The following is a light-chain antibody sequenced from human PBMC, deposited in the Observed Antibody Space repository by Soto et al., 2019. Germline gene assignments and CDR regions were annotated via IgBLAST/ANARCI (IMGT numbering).Light chain of an antibody. CDR3: QQYGYLPGT. CDR2: DAS. V-gene: IGKV3-20*01. J-gene: IGKJ1*01. Sequence: EIVLTQSPGTLSLSPGERATLSCRASQSVRGSYLGWYQQKPGQAPRLLIYDASRRANGIPDRCSGSGSGTDFTLAISRLEPEDAAVYYCQQYGYLPGTFGQGTKVEIK. CDR1: QSVRGSY.